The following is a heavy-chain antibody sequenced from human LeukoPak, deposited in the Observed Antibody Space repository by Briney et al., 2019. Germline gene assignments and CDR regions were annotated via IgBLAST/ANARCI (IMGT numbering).Heavy chain of an antibody. CDR1: GGTFSSYA. D-gene: IGHD3-3*01. CDR3: ASVRGFWSGYSSHFDY. Sequence: SVKVSCKASGGTFSSYAISWVRQAPGQGLEWMGRIIPILGIANYAQKFQGRVTITADKSTSTAYMELSSLRSEDTAVYYCASVRGFWSGYSSHFDYWGQGTLVTVSS. J-gene: IGHJ4*02. V-gene: IGHV1-69*04. CDR2: IIPILGIA.